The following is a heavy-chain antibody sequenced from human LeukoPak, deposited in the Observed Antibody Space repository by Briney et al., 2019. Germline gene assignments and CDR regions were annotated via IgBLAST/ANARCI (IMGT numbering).Heavy chain of an antibody. CDR1: GFTFSSYW. D-gene: IGHD5-12*01. Sequence: GGSLRLSCAASGFTFSSYWMHWVRQAPGKGLVWVSRINSDGSSTSYADSVKGRFTISRDNAKNSLYLQMNSLRAEDTAVYYCARSGYDYVWGEFGNYYYYYYMDVWGKGTTVTISS. V-gene: IGHV3-74*01. CDR3: ARSGYDYVWGEFGNYYYYYYMDV. J-gene: IGHJ6*03. CDR2: INSDGSST.